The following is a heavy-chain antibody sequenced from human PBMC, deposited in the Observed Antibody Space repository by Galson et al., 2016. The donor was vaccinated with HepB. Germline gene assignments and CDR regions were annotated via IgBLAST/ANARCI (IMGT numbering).Heavy chain of an antibody. CDR2: IFRSGTT. D-gene: IGHD3-10*01. CDR3: ARDNSAMARGIIIRGEVDY. J-gene: IGHJ4*02. Sequence: LTCSVSGYSISTGYYWGWIRQPPGKGLEWIGYIFRSGTTYYNPSLKSRVTLSLDTSKNQFSLKLASVTAADTAMYYCARDNSAMARGIIIRGEVDYWGQGTLVTVSS. CDR1: GYSISTGYY. V-gene: IGHV4-38-2*02.